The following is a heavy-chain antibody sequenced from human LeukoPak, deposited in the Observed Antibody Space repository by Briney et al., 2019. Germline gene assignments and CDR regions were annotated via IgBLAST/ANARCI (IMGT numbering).Heavy chain of an antibody. CDR1: GGTFSSYA. Sequence: GASVTVSCKASGGTFSSYAISWVRQAPGQGLEWMGRSIPILGIANYAQKFQGRVTITADKSTSTACMELSSLRSEDTAVYYCARPMILGYCSSGSCSVAFDIWGQGTMVTVSS. CDR3: ARPMILGYCSSGSCSVAFDI. V-gene: IGHV1-69*04. D-gene: IGHD2-15*01. CDR2: SIPILGIA. J-gene: IGHJ3*02.